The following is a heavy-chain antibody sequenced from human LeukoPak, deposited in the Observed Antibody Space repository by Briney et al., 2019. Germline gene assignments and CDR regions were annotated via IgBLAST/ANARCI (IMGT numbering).Heavy chain of an antibody. CDR1: GGTFSSYA. CDR2: IIPIFGTA. Sequence: ASVKVSCKASGGTFSSYAISWVRQAPGQGLEWMGRIIPIFGTANCAQKFQGRVTITTDEPTSTAYMELSSLRSEDTAVYYCARSRSDWLDYWGQGTLVTVSS. D-gene: IGHD3-9*01. J-gene: IGHJ4*02. CDR3: ARSRSDWLDY. V-gene: IGHV1-69*05.